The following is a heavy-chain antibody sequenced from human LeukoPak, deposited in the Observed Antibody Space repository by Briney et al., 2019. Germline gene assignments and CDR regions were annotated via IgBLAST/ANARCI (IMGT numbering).Heavy chain of an antibody. J-gene: IGHJ5*02. CDR1: GGSFSGYY. CDR2: INHSGST. Sequence: PSETLSLTCAVYGGSFSGYYWSWIRQPPGKGLEWIGEINHSGSTNYNPSLKSRVTISVDTFKNQFSLKLSSVTAADTAVYYCARDRKQPYYYGSGSYWGFDPWGQGTLVTVSS. CDR3: ARDRKQPYYYGSGSYWGFDP. D-gene: IGHD3-10*01. V-gene: IGHV4-34*01.